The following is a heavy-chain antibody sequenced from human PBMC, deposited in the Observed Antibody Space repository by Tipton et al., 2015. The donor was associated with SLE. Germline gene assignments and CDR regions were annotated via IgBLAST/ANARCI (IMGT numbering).Heavy chain of an antibody. Sequence: LRLSCTVSGGSISSGDDYWSWIRQPPGKGLELIGSINRSGSTYYNPSLQSRVTISVDTSTNQFSLRLTSLTAADTAVYYCARTPPLGVAARPSYFDQWGRGTLVTVSS. J-gene: IGHJ4*02. D-gene: IGHD6-6*01. CDR3: ARTPPLGVAARPSYFDQ. CDR2: INRSGST. CDR1: GGSISSGDDY. V-gene: IGHV4-39*07.